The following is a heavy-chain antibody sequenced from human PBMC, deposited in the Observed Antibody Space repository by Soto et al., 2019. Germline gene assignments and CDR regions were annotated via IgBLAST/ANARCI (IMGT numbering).Heavy chain of an antibody. V-gene: IGHV1-8*02. D-gene: IGHD4-17*01. Sequence: APMKVSCKASGYTFTSYDMHWVRQAPGQGLEWMGWMNPNSGNTGYAQKFQGRVTMTRNTSTSTAYMELSSLRSEDTAVYYCARVDGDYEYDAFDIWGQGTMLTVSS. CDR3: ARVDGDYEYDAFDI. CDR1: GYTFTSYD. CDR2: MNPNSGNT. J-gene: IGHJ3*02.